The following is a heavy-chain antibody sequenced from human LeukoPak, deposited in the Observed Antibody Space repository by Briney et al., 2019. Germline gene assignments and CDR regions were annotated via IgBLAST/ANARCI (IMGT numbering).Heavy chain of an antibody. CDR2: IKKDGTRT. V-gene: IGHV3-74*01. CDR1: GFTFSTYG. D-gene: IGHD5-24*01. CDR3: ARDLRWLQVDN. J-gene: IGHJ4*02. Sequence: GGSLRLSCTASGFTFSTYGMHWVRQAPGKGLVWVSWIKKDGTRTNYADSVKGRFTISRDNAKNTLYLQMNSLRAEDTAVYYCARDLRWLQVDNWGQGTLVTVSS.